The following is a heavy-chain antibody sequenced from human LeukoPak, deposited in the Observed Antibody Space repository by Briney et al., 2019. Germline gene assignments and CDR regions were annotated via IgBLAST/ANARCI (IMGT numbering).Heavy chain of an antibody. CDR2: ISGNSGST. D-gene: IGHD6-19*01. CDR3: AREESSGWYEIDY. CDR1: GFTFNNYA. Sequence: GGSLRLSCAASGFTFNNYAMDWVRQAPGKGLEWVASISGNSGSTYYADSVNGRFTISRLNSKNTLFLQMHSLRADDTAVYYCAREESSGWYEIDYWGQGTLVTVSS. J-gene: IGHJ4*02. V-gene: IGHV3-23*01.